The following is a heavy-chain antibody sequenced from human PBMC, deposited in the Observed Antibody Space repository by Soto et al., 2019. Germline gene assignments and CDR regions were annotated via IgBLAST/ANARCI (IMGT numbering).Heavy chain of an antibody. CDR1: GGSISSDGYY. CDR3: ARGLATPSFDY. Sequence: QVQLQESGPGLVKPSQTLSLTCTVSGGSISSDGYYWSWIRQHPGKGLEWIGYIYYSGSTSYNPSLKSRVTISVDTSKNQFSLKLTSVTAADSAVYYCARGLATPSFDYWGQGALVTVSS. V-gene: IGHV4-31*03. J-gene: IGHJ4*02. D-gene: IGHD5-12*01. CDR2: IYYSGST.